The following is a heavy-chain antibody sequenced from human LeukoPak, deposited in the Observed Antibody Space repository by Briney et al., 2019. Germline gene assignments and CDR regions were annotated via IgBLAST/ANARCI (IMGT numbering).Heavy chain of an antibody. CDR3: AKEQSSGWYV. CDR1: GGTFSSYA. D-gene: IGHD6-19*01. J-gene: IGHJ4*02. Sequence: SVKVSCKASGGTFSSYAISWVRQAPGQGLEWMGRIIPILGIANYAQKFQGRVTITTDESTSTAYMELSSLRSEDTAVYYCAKEQSSGWYVWGQGTLVTVSS. V-gene: IGHV1-69*04. CDR2: IIPILGIA.